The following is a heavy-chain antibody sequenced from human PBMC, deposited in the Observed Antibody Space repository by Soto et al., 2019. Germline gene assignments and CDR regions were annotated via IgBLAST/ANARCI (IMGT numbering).Heavy chain of an antibody. CDR2: ISGSGGST. J-gene: IGHJ3*02. D-gene: IGHD3-10*01. V-gene: IGHV3-23*01. CDR1: GFTFSSYA. Sequence: GGSLRLSCAASGFTFSSYAMSWVRQAPGKGLEWVSAISGSGGSTYYADSVKGRFTISRDNSKNTLYLQMNSLRAEDTAVYYCAKDLVLWFREANAFDIWGQGTMVTVSS. CDR3: AKDLVLWFREANAFDI.